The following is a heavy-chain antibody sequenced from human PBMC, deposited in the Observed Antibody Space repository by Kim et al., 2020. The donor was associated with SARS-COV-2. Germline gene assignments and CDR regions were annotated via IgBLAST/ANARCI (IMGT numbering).Heavy chain of an antibody. J-gene: IGHJ4*02. CDR1: GFTFSIYS. D-gene: IGHD5-18*01. Sequence: GGSLRLSCAASGFTFSIYSIDWVRRAPGKGLEWIIYISSTSRNIYYADSVKGRFSVSRDNAENSVYLQMDSLTDEDTAIYYCASVGPRGYAVDYWGQGTPVTVSS. CDR3: ASVGPRGYAVDY. V-gene: IGHV3-48*02. CDR2: ISSTSRNI.